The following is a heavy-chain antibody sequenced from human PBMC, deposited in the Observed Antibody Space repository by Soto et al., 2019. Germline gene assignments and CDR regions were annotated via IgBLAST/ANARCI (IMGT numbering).Heavy chain of an antibody. V-gene: IGHV4-34*01. CDR2: INHSGST. J-gene: IGHJ3*02. D-gene: IGHD3-10*01. Sequence: PSETLSLTCAVYGGSFSGYYWSWIRQPPGKGLEWIGEINHSGSTNYNPSLKSRVTISVDTSKNQFSLKLSSVTAADTAVYYCARGRGLDAFDIWGQGTTVTVSS. CDR1: GGSFSGYY. CDR3: ARGRGLDAFDI.